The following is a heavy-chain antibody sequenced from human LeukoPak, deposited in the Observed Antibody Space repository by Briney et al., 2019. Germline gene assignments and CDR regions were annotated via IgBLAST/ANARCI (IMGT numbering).Heavy chain of an antibody. CDR1: GFTVSSNY. V-gene: IGHV3-53*01. CDR2: IYRGGST. J-gene: IGHJ3*02. D-gene: IGHD3-10*01. Sequence: PGGSLRLSCAASGFTVSSNYMSWVRQAPGKGLEWVSVIYRGGSTYYPDSVKGRFTISRDNCKNTLYLQMTSLRAEDTAVYYCARFGARGAFDIWGQGTMVTVSS. CDR3: ARFGARGAFDI.